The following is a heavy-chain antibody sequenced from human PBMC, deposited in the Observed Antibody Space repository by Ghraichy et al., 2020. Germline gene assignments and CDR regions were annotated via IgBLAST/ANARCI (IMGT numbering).Heavy chain of an antibody. V-gene: IGHV3-33*08. D-gene: IGHD2-8*02. Sequence: GESLNISCAASGFTFRNYAMHWVRQAPGKGLEWVAVIWYDGSKKYYADSVKGRFTISRDNSKNTVYLEMNSLRVDDTAVFYCARDWQYIYATGGSPSVSHYFDHWGQGTPVTVSS. CDR2: IWYDGSKK. J-gene: IGHJ4*02. CDR3: ARDWQYIYATGGSPSVSHYFDH. CDR1: GFTFRNYA.